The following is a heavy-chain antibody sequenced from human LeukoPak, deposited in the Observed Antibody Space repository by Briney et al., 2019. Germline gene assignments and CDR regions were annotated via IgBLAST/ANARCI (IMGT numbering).Heavy chain of an antibody. J-gene: IGHJ6*03. Sequence: SETLSLTCAVYGGSFSGYYWSWFRQPPGKGLEWIWEVNHSGSTNYNPSLKSRVTISVDTSKNQFSLKLSSVTAADTAVYYCARHNYYYYYYMDVWGKGTTVTISS. CDR2: VNHSGST. V-gene: IGHV4-34*01. CDR1: GGSFSGYY. CDR3: ARHNYYYYYYMDV.